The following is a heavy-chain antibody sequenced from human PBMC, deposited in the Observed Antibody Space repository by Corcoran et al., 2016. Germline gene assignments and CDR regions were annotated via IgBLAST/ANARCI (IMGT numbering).Heavy chain of an antibody. Sequence: QVQLQQWGAGLLKPSETLSLTCAVYGGSFSGYYWSWIRQPPGKGLEWIGEINHSGSTNYNPSLKSRVTISVDTSKNQFSLKLSSVTAADTAVYYCARGGLNHGKYYFDYWGQGTLVTVSS. CDR3: ARGGLNHGKYYFDY. CDR2: INHSGST. J-gene: IGHJ4*02. CDR1: GGSFSGYY. D-gene: IGHD1-1*01. V-gene: IGHV4-34*01.